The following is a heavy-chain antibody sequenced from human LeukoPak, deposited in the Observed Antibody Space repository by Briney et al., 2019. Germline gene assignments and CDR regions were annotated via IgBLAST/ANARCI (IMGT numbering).Heavy chain of an antibody. Sequence: GASVKVSCKASGYTFTGYYMHWVRQATGQGLEWMGWMNPNSGNTGYAQKFQGRVTMTRNTSISTAYMELSSLRSEDTAVYYCARVVPGPWGQGTLVTVSS. CDR1: GYTFTGYY. J-gene: IGHJ5*02. CDR2: MNPNSGNT. CDR3: ARVVPGP. V-gene: IGHV1-8*02.